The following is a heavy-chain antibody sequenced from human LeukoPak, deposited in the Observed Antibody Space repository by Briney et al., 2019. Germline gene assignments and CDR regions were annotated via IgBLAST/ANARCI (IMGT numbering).Heavy chain of an antibody. J-gene: IGHJ4*02. CDR3: ARDYETGTHY. D-gene: IGHD1-1*01. CDR1: GFTVSNNY. Sequence: GGSLRLSCAASGFTVSNNYMSWVRQAPGKGLEWVSVIYSGGNTYHADSVKGRFTISRDNAKNSLYLQMNSLRAEDTAVYYCARDYETGTHYWGQGTLVTVSS. V-gene: IGHV3-53*01. CDR2: IYSGGNT.